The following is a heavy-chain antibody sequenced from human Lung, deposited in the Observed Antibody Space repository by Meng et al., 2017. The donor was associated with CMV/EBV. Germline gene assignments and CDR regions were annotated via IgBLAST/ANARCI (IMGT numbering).Heavy chain of an antibody. CDR3: ARQLADTLLAHYYYYGMDV. D-gene: IGHD5-18*01. Sequence: SLKISCAASGFTFSGYEMNWVRQAPGKGLEWISYISSSGSTIYYADSVKGRFTISRDYAKNSLYLQMNSLRAEDTAVYYCARQLADTLLAHYYYYGMDVWGQGTTVTVSS. V-gene: IGHV3-48*03. J-gene: IGHJ6*02. CDR1: GFTFSGYE. CDR2: ISSSGSTI.